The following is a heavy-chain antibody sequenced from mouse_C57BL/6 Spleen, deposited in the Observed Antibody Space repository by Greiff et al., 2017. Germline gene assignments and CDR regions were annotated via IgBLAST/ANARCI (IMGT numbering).Heavy chain of an antibody. CDR2: IYPGSGST. CDR3: ARGAITTVVAPYAMDY. V-gene: IGHV1-55*01. CDR1: GYTFTSYW. D-gene: IGHD1-1*01. Sequence: VQLQQPGAELVKPGASVKMSCKASGYTFTSYWITWVKQRPGQGLEWIGDIYPGSGSTNYNEKFKSKATLTVDTSSSTAYMQLSSLTSEDSAVYYCARGAITTVVAPYAMDYWGQGTSVTVSS. J-gene: IGHJ4*01.